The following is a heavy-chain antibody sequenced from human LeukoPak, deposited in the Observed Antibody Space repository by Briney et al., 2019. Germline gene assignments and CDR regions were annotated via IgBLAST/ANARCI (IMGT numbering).Heavy chain of an antibody. J-gene: IGHJ4*02. CDR1: GGSLSSYY. Sequence: PSETLSLTCTVSGGSLSSYYWSWIRQPPGRGLEWIGYIYYSGSTNYNPSLKSRLTISVDTSKNQFSLKLSSVTAADTAVYYCARVRRDGYILDWGQGTQVTVSS. V-gene: IGHV4-59*01. D-gene: IGHD5-24*01. CDR3: ARVRRDGYILD. CDR2: IYYSGST.